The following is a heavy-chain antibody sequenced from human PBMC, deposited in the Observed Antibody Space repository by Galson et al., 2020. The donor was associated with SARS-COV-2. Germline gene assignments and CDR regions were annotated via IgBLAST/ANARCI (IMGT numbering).Heavy chain of an antibody. CDR3: ARDEAIGELLYDAFDI. D-gene: IGHD3-10*01. CDR1: GYTFTSYG. CDR2: ISAYNGNT. V-gene: IGHV1-18*01. J-gene: IGHJ3*02. Sequence: ASVKVSCKASGYTFTSYGISWVRQAPGQGLEWMGWISAYNGNTNYAQKLQGRVTMTTDTSTSTAYMELRSLRSDDTAVYYCARDEAIGELLYDAFDIWGQGTMVTVSS.